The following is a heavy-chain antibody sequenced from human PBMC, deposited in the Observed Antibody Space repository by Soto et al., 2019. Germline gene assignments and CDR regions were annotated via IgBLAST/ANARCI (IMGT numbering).Heavy chain of an antibody. CDR3: ARTATVTRAFDI. D-gene: IGHD4-17*01. CDR2: IYYSGST. CDR1: GGSISSYY. Sequence: SETLSLTCTVSGGSISSYYWSWIRQPSGKGLEWIGYIYYSGSTNYNPSLKSRVTISVDTSKNQFSLKLSSVTAADTAVYYCARTATVTRAFDIWGQGTMVTVSS. V-gene: IGHV4-59*08. J-gene: IGHJ3*02.